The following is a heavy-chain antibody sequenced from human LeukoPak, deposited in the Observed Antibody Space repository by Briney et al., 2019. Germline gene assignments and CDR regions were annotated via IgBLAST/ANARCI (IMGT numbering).Heavy chain of an antibody. CDR1: GYTFTAYY. CDR2: INSNTGAT. CDR3: AREALPGDKYYDY. Sequence: ASVKVSCKASGYTFTAYYIHWVRQAPGQGLEYMGWINSNTGATYYVQKFQGRVTMTRDTSINTASMDLSRLTSDDTALYYCAREALPGDKYYDYWGQGTLVTVSS. V-gene: IGHV1-2*02. J-gene: IGHJ4*02. D-gene: IGHD7-27*01.